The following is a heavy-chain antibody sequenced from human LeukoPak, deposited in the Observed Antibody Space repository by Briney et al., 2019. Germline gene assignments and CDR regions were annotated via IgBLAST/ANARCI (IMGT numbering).Heavy chain of an antibody. J-gene: IGHJ4*02. D-gene: IGHD3-22*01. V-gene: IGHV4-38-2*02. CDR2: IYHSGST. CDR1: GYSISSGYY. Sequence: SETLSLTCTVSGYSISSGYYWGWIRQPPGKGLEWIGSIYHSGSTYYNPSLKSRVTISVDTSKNQFSLKLSSVTAADTAVYYCARDRYYYDSSGDCFDYWGQGTLVTVSS. CDR3: ARDRYYYDSSGDCFDY.